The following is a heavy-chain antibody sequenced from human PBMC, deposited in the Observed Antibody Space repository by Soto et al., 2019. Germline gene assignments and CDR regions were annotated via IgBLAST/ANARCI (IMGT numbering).Heavy chain of an antibody. CDR2: ISGYNGNR. V-gene: IGHV1-18*01. D-gene: IGHD2-15*01. CDR3: ASSCGYFGDY. CDR1: GYTFTSYG. J-gene: IGHJ4*02. Sequence: QVQLVQSGAEVKKPGASVKVSCKASGYTFTSYGISWVRQAPGQGLEWMGWISGYNGNRNYAQKLQGRVTMTTDTSTSTAMMALRRLTYYYAAVYGCASSCGYFGDYWGQGTLVTVSS.